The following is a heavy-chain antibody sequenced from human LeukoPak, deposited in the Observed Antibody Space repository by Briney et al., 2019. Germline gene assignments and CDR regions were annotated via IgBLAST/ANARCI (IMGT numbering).Heavy chain of an antibody. J-gene: IGHJ4*02. CDR2: IYTSGST. CDR3: AGSPDDYFDY. CDR1: GVSISSYY. Sequence: SETLSLTCTVSGVSISSYYGSWVRQPAGKGLEWVGRIYTSGSTNYNPSLKRRVTISGDKSKNQFSLKQRSVHAADTAVYYCAGSPDDYFDYWGQGTLLTVSS. V-gene: IGHV4-4*07.